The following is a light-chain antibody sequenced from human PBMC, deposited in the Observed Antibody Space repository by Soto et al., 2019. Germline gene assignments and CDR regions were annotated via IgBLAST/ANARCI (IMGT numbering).Light chain of an antibody. Sequence: EIVLTQSPGTLSLSPGERATLSCRASQSVSSSYLAWYQQKPGQAPRLLIYGASSRATGIQDRFSGSGSGTDFNLTISRLEPEDFAVYYCQQYGSSMYTFGQGTKLEIK. J-gene: IGKJ2*01. CDR3: QQYGSSMYT. CDR1: QSVSSSY. CDR2: GAS. V-gene: IGKV3-20*01.